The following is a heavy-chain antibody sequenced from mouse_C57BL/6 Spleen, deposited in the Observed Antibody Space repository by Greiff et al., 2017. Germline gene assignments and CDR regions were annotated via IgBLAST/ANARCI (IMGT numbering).Heavy chain of an antibody. V-gene: IGHV1-81*01. Sequence: QVQLQQSGPELVKPGASVKISCKASGYTFTSYGISWVKQRTGQGLEWIGEIYPRSGNTYYNEKFKGKATLTADKSSSTAYMELRSLTSEDSAVYFCARDYYGSSYGYFDVWGTGTTVTVSS. D-gene: IGHD1-1*01. CDR2: IYPRSGNT. J-gene: IGHJ1*03. CDR3: ARDYYGSSYGYFDV. CDR1: GYTFTSYG.